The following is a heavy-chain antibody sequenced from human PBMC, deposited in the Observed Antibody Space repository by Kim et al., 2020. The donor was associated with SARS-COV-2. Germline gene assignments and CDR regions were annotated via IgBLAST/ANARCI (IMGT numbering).Heavy chain of an antibody. D-gene: IGHD6-13*01. J-gene: IGHJ4*02. CDR2: ISYDGSNK. Sequence: GGSLRLSCAASGFTFSSYAMHWVRQAPGKGLEWVAVISYDGSNKYYADSVKGRFTISRDNSKNTLYLQMNSLRAEDTAVYYCARVRISSWYDFDYWGQGTLVTVSS. V-gene: IGHV3-30*04. CDR1: GFTFSSYA. CDR3: ARVRISSWYDFDY.